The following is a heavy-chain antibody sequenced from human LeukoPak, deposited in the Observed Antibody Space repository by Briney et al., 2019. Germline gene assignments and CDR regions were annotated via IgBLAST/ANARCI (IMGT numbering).Heavy chain of an antibody. CDR1: GFTFSSYS. Sequence: GGSLRLSCAASGFTFSSYSMSWIRQAPGKGLEWVSYISSSGSTIYYADSVKGRFTISRDNAKNSLYLQMNSLRAEDTAVYYCASGYDFWSSAGDDDYWGQGTLVTVSS. D-gene: IGHD3-3*01. V-gene: IGHV3-48*04. J-gene: IGHJ4*02. CDR2: ISSSGSTI. CDR3: ASGYDFWSSAGDDDY.